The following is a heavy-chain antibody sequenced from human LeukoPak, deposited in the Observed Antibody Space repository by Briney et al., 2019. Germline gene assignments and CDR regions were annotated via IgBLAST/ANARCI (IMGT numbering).Heavy chain of an antibody. J-gene: IGHJ6*02. CDR3: ARDKGVSGSGSYYDYYYYYYGMDV. CDR1: GYTFTSYG. Sequence: ASVKVSCKASGYTFTSYGIGWVRQAPGQGLEWMGWISAYNGNTNYAQKLQGRVTMTTDTSTSTAYMELRSLRSDDTAVYYCARDKGVSGSGSYYDYYYYYYGMDVWGQGTTVTASS. V-gene: IGHV1-18*01. D-gene: IGHD3-10*01. CDR2: ISAYNGNT.